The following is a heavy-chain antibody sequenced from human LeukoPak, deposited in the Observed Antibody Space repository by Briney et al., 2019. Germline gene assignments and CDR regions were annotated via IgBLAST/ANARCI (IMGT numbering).Heavy chain of an antibody. CDR1: GGSIRSTTYY. V-gene: IGHV4-39*01. D-gene: IGHD3/OR15-3a*01. CDR2: IYYSGNT. Sequence: SETLSLTCTVSGGSIRSTTYYWGWIRQPPGKGLEWIGSIYYSGNTYHSPSLMSRVTISVDTSKNQFSLNLSSVTAADTAVYYCARQTGSGLFILPGGQGTLVTVSS. CDR3: ARQTGSGLFILP. J-gene: IGHJ4*02.